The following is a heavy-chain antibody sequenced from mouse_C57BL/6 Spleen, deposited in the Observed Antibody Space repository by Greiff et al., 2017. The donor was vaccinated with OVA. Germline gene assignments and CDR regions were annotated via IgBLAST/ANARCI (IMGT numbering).Heavy chain of an antibody. CDR1: GYTFTDYY. CDR3: ARVYGSSYFDY. Sequence: EVQLQQSGPELVKPGASVKISCKASGYTFTDYYMNWVKQSHGKSLEWIGDINPNNGGTSYNQKFKGKATLTVDKSSSTAYMELRSLTSEDSAVYYCARVYGSSYFDYWGQGTTLTVSS. D-gene: IGHD1-1*01. V-gene: IGHV1-26*01. J-gene: IGHJ2*01. CDR2: INPNNGGT.